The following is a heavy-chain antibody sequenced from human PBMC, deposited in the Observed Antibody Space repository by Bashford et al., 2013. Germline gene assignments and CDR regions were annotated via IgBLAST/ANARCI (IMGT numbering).Heavy chain of an antibody. Sequence: SETLSLTCAVSGGSISSSNWWSWVRQPPGKGLEWIGEIYHSGSTNYNPSLKSRVTISVDKSKNHFSLEMTSVTAADTAVYYCARQSRAGGGQYRFDPWGQGTLVTVSS. CDR1: GGSISSSNW. D-gene: IGHD2-8*02. CDR2: IYHSGST. J-gene: IGHJ5*02. V-gene: IGHV4-4*02. CDR3: ARQSRAGGGQYRFDP.